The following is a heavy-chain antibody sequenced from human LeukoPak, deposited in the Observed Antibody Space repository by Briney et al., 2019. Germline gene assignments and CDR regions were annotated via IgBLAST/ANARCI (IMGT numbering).Heavy chain of an antibody. CDR1: GGSISSGSYY. CDR3: ARAPGGRRAYYMDV. J-gene: IGHJ6*03. D-gene: IGHD3-16*01. Sequence: SQTLSLTCTVSGGSISSGSYYWSWIRQPAGKGLEWIGRIYTYESPNYNPSLKSRVTISVDTSKNQFSLKLTSVTAADTAVYFCARAPGGRRAYYMDVWGKGTTVTISS. V-gene: IGHV4-61*02. CDR2: IYTYESP.